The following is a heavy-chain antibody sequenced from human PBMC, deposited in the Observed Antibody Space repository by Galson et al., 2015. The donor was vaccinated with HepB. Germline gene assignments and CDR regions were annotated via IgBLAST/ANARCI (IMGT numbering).Heavy chain of an antibody. CDR2: ISSSSTYI. Sequence: SLRLSCAASGFTFSSYSMNWVRQAPGKGLEWVSSISSSSTYIYYADSLKGRFTISRDNAKNSLYLQMNSLRAEDTAVYYCARDNLLGGLGPGADYWGQGTLVTVSS. CDR3: ARDNLLGGLGPGADY. V-gene: IGHV3-21*01. J-gene: IGHJ4*02. CDR1: GFTFSSYS. D-gene: IGHD3-16*01.